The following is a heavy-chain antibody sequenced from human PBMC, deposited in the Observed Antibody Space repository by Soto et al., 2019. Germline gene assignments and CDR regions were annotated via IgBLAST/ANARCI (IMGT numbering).Heavy chain of an antibody. CDR3: ARRYGYYFDY. CDR1: GGPISSYY. Sequence: SDTLYLTCPVSGGPISSYYWSWIRQPPGKELQYIGYIYYSGSTNYNPSLKSRVTISDDTSTNQFSLTLTSVTAADTAVYYCARRYGYYFDYWGQG. V-gene: IGHV4-59*08. D-gene: IGHD4-17*01. CDR2: IYYSGST. J-gene: IGHJ4*02.